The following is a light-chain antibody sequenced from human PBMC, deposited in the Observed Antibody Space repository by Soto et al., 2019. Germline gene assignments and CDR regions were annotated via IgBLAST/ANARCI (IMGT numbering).Light chain of an antibody. CDR3: QAYDNSMGVSVL. J-gene: IGLJ3*02. Sequence: QSALTQPSSVSGAPGQTVTISCSGSSSNIGAGYDVHWYQHLPGTVPKLVIYDTFNRPSGVPDRFSGSKSGTSASLAITGIQAEDEADYYCQAYDNSMGVSVLFGGGTKVTVL. V-gene: IGLV1-40*01. CDR2: DTF. CDR1: SSNIGAGYD.